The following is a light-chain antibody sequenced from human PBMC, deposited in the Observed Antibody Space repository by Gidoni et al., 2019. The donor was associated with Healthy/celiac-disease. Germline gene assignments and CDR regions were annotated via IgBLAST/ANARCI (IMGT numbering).Light chain of an antibody. J-gene: IGKJ1*01. V-gene: IGKV3D-20*01. CDR1: QSVSSSY. CDR3: QQYGSSPWT. CDR2: DAS. Sequence: EIVLTQSPATLSLYPGERATLSCGASQSVSSSYLAWYQQKPGLAPRLLIYDASSRATGIPDRFSCSGSGTDFTLTISRLEPEDFAVYYCQQYGSSPWTFGQGTKVEIK.